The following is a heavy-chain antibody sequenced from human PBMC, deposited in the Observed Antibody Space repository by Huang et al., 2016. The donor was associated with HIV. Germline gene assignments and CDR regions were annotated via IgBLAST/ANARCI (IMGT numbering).Heavy chain of an antibody. D-gene: IGHD1-26*01. CDR3: ARLLYRYYFDY. Sequence: QLQLQESGPGLVKPSETLSLTCTVSGGSSSSSSYYWGWIRQPPGKGLEWIGSIYYSGSTYYNPSLKSRVTISVDTSKNQFSLKLSSVTAADTAVYYCARLLYRYYFDYWGQGTLVTVSS. V-gene: IGHV4-39*01. CDR2: IYYSGST. J-gene: IGHJ4*02. CDR1: GGSSSSSSYY.